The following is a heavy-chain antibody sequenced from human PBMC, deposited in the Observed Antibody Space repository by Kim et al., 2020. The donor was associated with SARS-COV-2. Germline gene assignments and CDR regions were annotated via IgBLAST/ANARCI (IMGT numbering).Heavy chain of an antibody. J-gene: IGHJ4*02. Sequence: GGSLRLSCAASGFTFSSYWMHWVRQAPGKGLVWVSRINSDGSSTSYADSVKGRFTISRDNAKNTLYLQMNRLRAEDTAVYYCARGSPTYYYDSSGYYFGYWGQGTLVTVSS. D-gene: IGHD3-22*01. CDR1: GFTFSSYW. CDR3: ARGSPTYYYDSSGYYFGY. V-gene: IGHV3-74*01. CDR2: INSDGSST.